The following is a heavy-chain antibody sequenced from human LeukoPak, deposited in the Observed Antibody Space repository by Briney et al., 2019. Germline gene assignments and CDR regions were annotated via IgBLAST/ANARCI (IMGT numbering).Heavy chain of an antibody. D-gene: IGHD6-19*01. J-gene: IGHJ4*02. CDR2: SDPEDGET. V-gene: IGHV1-24*01. Sequence: ASVKVSCKVSGYTLTELSMHWVRQAPGKGLEWMGGSDPEDGETIYAQKFQGRVTMTEDTSTDTAYMELSSLRSEDTAVYYCATGIAVAGFGPYFDYWGQGTLVTVSS. CDR3: ATGIAVAGFGPYFDY. CDR1: GYTLTELS.